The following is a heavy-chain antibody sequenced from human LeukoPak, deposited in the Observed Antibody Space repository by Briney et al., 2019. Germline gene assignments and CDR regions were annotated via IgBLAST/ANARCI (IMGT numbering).Heavy chain of an antibody. CDR1: GFTFSTSP. D-gene: IGHD6-13*01. J-gene: IGHJ4*02. Sequence: GGSLRLSCSASGFTFSTSPMHWVRQAPGKGLEYVSATGSTGGDTYYADSVKGRFAISRDNSKNTVYLQMSSLRPEDTAIYYCKSSPTSRIDSWGQGTLVTVSS. CDR2: TGSTGGDT. CDR3: KSSPTSRIDS. V-gene: IGHV3-64D*09.